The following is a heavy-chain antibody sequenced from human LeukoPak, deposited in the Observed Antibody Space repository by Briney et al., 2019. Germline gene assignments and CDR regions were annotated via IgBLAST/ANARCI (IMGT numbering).Heavy chain of an antibody. V-gene: IGHV3-73*01. Sequence: GGSLRLSCVASGFSFSDSAMHWVRQAPGKGLEWVGRIRKKSCNHATDYGESVKGRFIISRDDSRTATYLQMHGLTVEDTAVYYCSGVVFSGFDVWGKGTTVTVSS. CDR1: GFSFSDSA. D-gene: IGHD2-8*02. J-gene: IGHJ6*04. CDR2: IRKKSCNHAT. CDR3: SGVVFSGFDV.